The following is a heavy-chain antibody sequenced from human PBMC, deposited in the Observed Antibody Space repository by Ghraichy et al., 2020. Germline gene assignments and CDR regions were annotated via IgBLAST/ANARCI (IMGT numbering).Heavy chain of an antibody. CDR1: GFTFSSYG. CDR3: AKDQHKDGMDV. V-gene: IGHV3-30*18. J-gene: IGHJ6*02. Sequence: LSLTCAASGFTFSSYGMHWVRQAPGKGLERVAVISYDGSNKYYADSVNGRFTISRDNSKNTLYLQMSSLRGEDTAVYYCAKDQHKDGMDVWGQGTMVTVSS. CDR2: ISYDGSNK.